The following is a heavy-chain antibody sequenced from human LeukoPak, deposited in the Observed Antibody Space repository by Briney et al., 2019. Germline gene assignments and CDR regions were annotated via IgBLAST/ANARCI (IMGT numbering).Heavy chain of an antibody. D-gene: IGHD3-22*01. CDR1: GYRFTTYW. J-gene: IGHJ4*02. CDR3: ARLAPSNYYDSSGYADY. CDR2: IYPGDSDT. Sequence: GESLKISCKGSGYRFTTYWIGWVRQMPGKGLEWLGFIYPGDSDTRYSPSFQGQVTISADKSISTAYLQWSSLKASDTAMYYCARLAPSNYYDSSGYADYWGQGTLVTVSS. V-gene: IGHV5-51*01.